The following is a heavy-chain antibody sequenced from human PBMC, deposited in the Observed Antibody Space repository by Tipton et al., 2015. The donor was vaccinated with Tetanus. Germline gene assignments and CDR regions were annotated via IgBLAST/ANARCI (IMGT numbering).Heavy chain of an antibody. CDR1: GGSVRSGDYS. CDR2: ISNSGST. D-gene: IGHD3-10*01. V-gene: IGHV4-31*03. CDR3: ARDRGVRGGYYYYHGMDV. J-gene: IGHJ6*02. Sequence: TLSLTCTVSGGSVRSGDYSWNWIRQPPGKGLEWLGYISNSGSTYYNPSLKSRVTISVDTSQKQISLKVNSVTAADTAVYYCARDRGVRGGYYYYHGMDVWGQGTTVTVSS.